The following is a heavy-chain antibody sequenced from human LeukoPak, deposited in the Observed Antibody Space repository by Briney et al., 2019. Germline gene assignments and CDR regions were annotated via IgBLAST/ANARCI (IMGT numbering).Heavy chain of an antibody. J-gene: IGHJ4*02. CDR3: ARSAPGYSYGYDSPAPFDY. Sequence: GGSLRLSCAASGFTFSSYAMHWVRQAPGKGLEWVAVISYDGRNKYYADSVKGRFTISRDNSKKTLYLQMNSLRAEDTAVYYCARSAPGYSYGYDSPAPFDYWGQGTLVTVSS. D-gene: IGHD5-18*01. CDR1: GFTFSSYA. V-gene: IGHV3-30*04. CDR2: ISYDGRNK.